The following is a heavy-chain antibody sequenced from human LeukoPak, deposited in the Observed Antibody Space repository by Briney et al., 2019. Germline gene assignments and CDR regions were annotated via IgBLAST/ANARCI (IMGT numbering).Heavy chain of an antibody. CDR3: ARVGASVGAIDY. CDR2: ISSSSSYI. J-gene: IGHJ4*02. D-gene: IGHD1-26*01. CDR1: GFTFSRYS. Sequence: GGSLRLSCAASGFTFSRYSMNWVRQAPGKGLEWVSSISSSSSYIYYADSVKGRFTISRDNAKNTLYLQMNSLRAEDTAVYYCARVGASVGAIDYWGQGTLVTVSS. V-gene: IGHV3-21*01.